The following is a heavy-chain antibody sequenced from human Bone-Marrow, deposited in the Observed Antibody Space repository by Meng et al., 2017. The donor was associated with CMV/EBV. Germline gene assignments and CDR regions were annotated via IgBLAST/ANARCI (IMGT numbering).Heavy chain of an antibody. D-gene: IGHD2-2*01. V-gene: IGHV1-18*01. J-gene: IGHJ4*02. Sequence: ASVKVSCKASGYTFTSYGISWVRQAPGQGLEWMGWISAYNGNTNYAQKLQGRVTMTTDTSTSTAYMELRSLRSDDTAVYYWASGRYCSSTSCYFDYWGQGTLVTVSS. CDR1: GYTFTSYG. CDR2: ISAYNGNT. CDR3: ASGRYCSSTSCYFDY.